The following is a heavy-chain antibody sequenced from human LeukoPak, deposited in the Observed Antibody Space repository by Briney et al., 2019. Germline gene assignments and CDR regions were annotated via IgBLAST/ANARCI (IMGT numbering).Heavy chain of an antibody. D-gene: IGHD1-26*01. CDR2: IKEDGSVK. Sequence: GGSLRLSCTASGFTFSTHWMTWVRQPPGKGLEWVANIKEDGSVKYYVDSVKGRFTISRDNAKNSLYLQMNSLRAEDTAVYYCARDYGTGVSYYVNWLDPWGQGTLVTVSS. J-gene: IGHJ5*02. CDR3: ARDYGTGVSYYVNWLDP. CDR1: GFTFSTHW. V-gene: IGHV3-7*01.